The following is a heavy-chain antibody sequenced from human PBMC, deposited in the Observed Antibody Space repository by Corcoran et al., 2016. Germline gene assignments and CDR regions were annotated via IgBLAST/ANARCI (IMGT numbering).Heavy chain of an antibody. Sequence: QVQLVESGGGVVQPERSLRLSCAASGFTFSSYGMHWVRQAPDKGLEWVAVISYDGSNKYYADSVKGRFTISRDNSKNTLYLQMNSLRTEDTAVYYCAKGSTWLGGTDQWGQGTLVTVSS. J-gene: IGHJ4*02. CDR2: ISYDGSNK. D-gene: IGHD3-10*01. CDR1: GFTFSSYG. CDR3: AKGSTWLGGTDQ. V-gene: IGHV3-30*18.